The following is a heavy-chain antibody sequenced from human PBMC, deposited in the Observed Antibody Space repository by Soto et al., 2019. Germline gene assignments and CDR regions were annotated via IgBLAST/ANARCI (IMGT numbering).Heavy chain of an antibody. CDR2: ISSSSSYI. D-gene: IGHD6-13*01. CDR1: GFTFSSYS. J-gene: IGHJ6*02. V-gene: IGHV3-21*01. CDR3: ARDLVGIAAAGSPGARGV. Sequence: GGSLRLSCAASGFTFSSYSMNWVRQAPGKGLEWVSSISSSSSYIYYADSVKGRFTISRDNAKNSLYLQMNSLRAEDTAVYYCARDLVGIAAAGSPGARGVWGQGTTVTVSS.